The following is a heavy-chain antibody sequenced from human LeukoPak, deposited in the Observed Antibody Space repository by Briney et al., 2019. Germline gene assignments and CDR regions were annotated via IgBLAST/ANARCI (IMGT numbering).Heavy chain of an antibody. D-gene: IGHD2-15*01. Sequence: GGSLRLSCAASGLTFRNHAMHWVRQAPGKGLEWVSVISDSGGWTYHADFVKSRFTISRDNSKNTLDLQMNSLRVEDTAIYYCATRDPCSGGTCYALGHWGQGTLVTVSS. J-gene: IGHJ4*02. V-gene: IGHV3-23*01. CDR1: GLTFRNHA. CDR3: ATRDPCSGGTCYALGH. CDR2: ISDSGGWT.